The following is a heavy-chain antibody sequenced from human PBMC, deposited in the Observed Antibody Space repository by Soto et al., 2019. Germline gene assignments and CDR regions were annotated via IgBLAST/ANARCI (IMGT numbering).Heavy chain of an antibody. CDR2: INAGNGNT. CDR1: GYTFTSYA. Sequence: ASVKVSCKASGYTFTSYAMHWVRQAPGQRLEWMGWINAGNGNTKYSQKFQGRVTITRDTSASTAYMELSSLRSEDTAVYYCARTAAVGVDPYYYYGMDVWGQGTTVTV. J-gene: IGHJ6*02. CDR3: ARTAAVGVDPYYYYGMDV. D-gene: IGHD3-3*01. V-gene: IGHV1-3*01.